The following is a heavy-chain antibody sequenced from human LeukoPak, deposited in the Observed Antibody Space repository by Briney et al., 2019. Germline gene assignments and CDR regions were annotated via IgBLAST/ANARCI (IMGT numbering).Heavy chain of an antibody. J-gene: IGHJ4*02. D-gene: IGHD2-2*01. V-gene: IGHV3-74*01. CDR1: GFTFSSYW. CDR2: IDSDGSST. Sequence: GGFLRLSCAASGFTFSSYWMYWVRQAPGNGLVWVSRIDSDGSSTDYADSVRGRFTISRDNAKNTLYLQMNSLRAEDTAVYYCARSNANSFDSWGPGTLVTVSS. CDR3: ARSNANSFDS.